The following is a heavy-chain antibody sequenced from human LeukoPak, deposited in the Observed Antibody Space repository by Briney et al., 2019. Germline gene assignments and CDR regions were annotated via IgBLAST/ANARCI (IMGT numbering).Heavy chain of an antibody. CDR2: IIPILGIA. D-gene: IGHD6-19*01. Sequence: SVKVSRKASGGTFSSYAISWVRQAPGQGLEWMGRIIPILGIANYAQKFQGRVTITADKSTSTAYMELSSLRSEDTAVYYCASRLAVAGTIPDYWGQGTLVTVSS. J-gene: IGHJ4*02. V-gene: IGHV1-69*04. CDR3: ASRLAVAGTIPDY. CDR1: GGTFSSYA.